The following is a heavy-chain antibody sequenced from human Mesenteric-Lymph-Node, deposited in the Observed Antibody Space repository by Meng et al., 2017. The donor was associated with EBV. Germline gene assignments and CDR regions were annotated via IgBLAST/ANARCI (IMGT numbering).Heavy chain of an antibody. V-gene: IGHV3-74*01. CDR2: ISSDATIT. Sequence: QLVGSGGVLFQPGGSLRLSCAASGFSFSSYWMHWVRQTPGKGLMWLARISSDATITNYADSVKGRFTISRDNAKNTLYLQMNSLRVEDTAMYYCARAMVDYWGQGTLVTVSS. CDR3: ARAMVDY. CDR1: GFSFSSYW. J-gene: IGHJ4*02. D-gene: IGHD2-8*01.